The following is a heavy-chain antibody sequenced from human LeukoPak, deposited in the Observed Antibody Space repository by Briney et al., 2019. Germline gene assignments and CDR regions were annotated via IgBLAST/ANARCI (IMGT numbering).Heavy chain of an antibody. D-gene: IGHD5-18*01. Sequence: SETLSLTCTVSGGSISSYYWSWIRQPAGKGLEWIGRIYTSGSTNYNPSLKGRVTMSVDTSKNQFSLKLSSVTAADTAVYYCARYTAMVHAFDIWGQGTMVTVSS. CDR1: GGSISSYY. J-gene: IGHJ3*02. V-gene: IGHV4-4*07. CDR3: ARYTAMVHAFDI. CDR2: IYTSGST.